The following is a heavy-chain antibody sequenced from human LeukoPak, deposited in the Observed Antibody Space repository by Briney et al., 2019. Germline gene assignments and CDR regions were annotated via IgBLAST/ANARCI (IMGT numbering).Heavy chain of an antibody. Sequence: GGSLRLSCAASGFTFSSYGMHWVRQAPGKGLEWVTFISYHGTNKFYADSVKGRFTISRDNSMNTLCLQMNSLRAEDTAMYYCAREDVNDWDYWGQGTLVTVSS. D-gene: IGHD3-9*01. J-gene: IGHJ4*02. CDR2: ISYHGTNK. CDR3: AREDVNDWDY. V-gene: IGHV3-30*03. CDR1: GFTFSSYG.